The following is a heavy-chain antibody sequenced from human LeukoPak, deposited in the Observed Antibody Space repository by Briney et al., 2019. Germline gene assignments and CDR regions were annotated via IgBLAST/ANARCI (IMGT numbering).Heavy chain of an antibody. Sequence: KTSETLSLTCTVSGGSISSYYWSWIRQPPGKGLEWIGYIYYSGSTNYNPSLKSRVTISVDTSKNQFSLKLSSVTAADTAVYYCARQGRDYDFWSGYYNHYYYYGMDVWGQGTTVTVSS. CDR2: IYYSGST. V-gene: IGHV4-59*08. CDR3: ARQGRDYDFWSGYYNHYYYYGMDV. D-gene: IGHD3-3*01. CDR1: GGSISSYY. J-gene: IGHJ6*02.